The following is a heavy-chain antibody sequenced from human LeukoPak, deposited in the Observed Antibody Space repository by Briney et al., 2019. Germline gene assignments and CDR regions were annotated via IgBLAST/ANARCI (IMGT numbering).Heavy chain of an antibody. V-gene: IGHV4-39*02. D-gene: IGHD2-21*02. CDR1: GASPSTSSYY. CDR3: ARRSFCGGDCLWLDS. Sequence: PSETLSLTCAVSGASPSTSSYYWGWLRQSPGRGLEWIGSIYYTGPTYYSPFLKSRVTISVDTSKSHFSLKLSSVTAADTAVYYCARRSFCGGDCLWLDSWGQGILVTVSS. J-gene: IGHJ4*02. CDR2: IYYTGPT.